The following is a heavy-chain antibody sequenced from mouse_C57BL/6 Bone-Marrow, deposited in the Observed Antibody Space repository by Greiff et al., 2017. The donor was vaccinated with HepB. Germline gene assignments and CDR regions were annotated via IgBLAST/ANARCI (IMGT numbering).Heavy chain of an antibody. Sequence: LKQSGAELVRPGTSVKVSCKASGYAFTNYLIEWVKQRPGQGLEWIGVINPGSGGTNYNEKFKGKATLTADKSSSTAYMQLSSLTSEDSAVYFCARGVRPYYFDYWGQGTTLTVSS. CDR1: GYAFTNYL. J-gene: IGHJ2*01. V-gene: IGHV1-54*01. D-gene: IGHD2-2*01. CDR2: INPGSGGT. CDR3: ARGVRPYYFDY.